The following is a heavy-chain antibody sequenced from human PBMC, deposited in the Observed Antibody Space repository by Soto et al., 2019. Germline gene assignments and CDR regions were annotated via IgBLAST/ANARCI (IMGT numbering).Heavy chain of an antibody. CDR2: ISYDGRNE. Sequence: VGSLRLSCAASRFTFSSYAMQWVRQAPGKGLEWVAIISYDGRNEDYADSVKGRFTISRDNSMSTLYLQMNSLRPEDTAVYYCAKGRGYSGYFNGETDSWGQGIMVTVSS. CDR1: RFTFSSYA. J-gene: IGHJ4*02. CDR3: AKGRGYSGYFNGETDS. V-gene: IGHV3-30*04. D-gene: IGHD5-12*01.